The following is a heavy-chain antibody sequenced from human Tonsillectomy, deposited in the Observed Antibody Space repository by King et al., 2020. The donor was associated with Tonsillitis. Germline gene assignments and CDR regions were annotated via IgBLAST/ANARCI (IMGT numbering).Heavy chain of an antibody. CDR3: ARDFILDY. D-gene: IGHD3-16*01. J-gene: IGHJ4*02. Sequence: VQLVESGGGLVKPGGSLRLSCAASGFSFSNYSMNWVRQAPGKGLEWVSSISSRSSYIYYADSVKGRFTISRDNAKNSLYVQMNSLRAEDTAVYYCARDFILDYWGQGTLVTVSS. V-gene: IGHV3-21*01. CDR1: GFSFSNYS. CDR2: ISSRSSYI.